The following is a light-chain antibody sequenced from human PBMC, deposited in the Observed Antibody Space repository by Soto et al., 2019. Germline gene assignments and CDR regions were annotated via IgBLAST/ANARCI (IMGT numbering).Light chain of an antibody. V-gene: IGKV1-5*01. CDR2: DAC. CDR1: QSISSW. CDR3: QQYNSYWT. Sequence: DIQMTESPSTLSASVGDRVTVTCRASQSISSWLAWYQQKPGKAPKLLIYDACSLESGVPSRFSGSGSGTEFTLTISSLQPDDFATYYCQQYNSYWTFGQGTKVDI. J-gene: IGKJ1*01.